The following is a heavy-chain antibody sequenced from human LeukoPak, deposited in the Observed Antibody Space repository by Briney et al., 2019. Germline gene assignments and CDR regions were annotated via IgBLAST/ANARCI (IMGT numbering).Heavy chain of an antibody. J-gene: IGHJ5*02. CDR1: GFTFSSYG. Sequence: PGGSLRLSCAASGFTFSSYGMHWVRQAPGKGLEWVAVISYDGSNQYYADSVKGRFTISRDNSKNTLYLQMNCLRTEDTAVYYCAKVISGPLWFDPWGQGTLVTVSS. CDR3: AKVISGPLWFDP. D-gene: IGHD3-10*01. V-gene: IGHV3-30*18. CDR2: ISYDGSNQ.